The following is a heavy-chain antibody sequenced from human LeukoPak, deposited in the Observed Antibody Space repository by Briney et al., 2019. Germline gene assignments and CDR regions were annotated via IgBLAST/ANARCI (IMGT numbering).Heavy chain of an antibody. CDR2: INVSGGST. Sequence: GGSLRLPCAASGFTFSSYAMSWVRQAPGKGLEWVSTINVSGGSTYYADSVKGRFTISRDNSKNTLYLQMNSLRAEDMAIYYCAKYGRSGYSSGMDVWGQGTTVTVSS. CDR1: GFTFSSYA. D-gene: IGHD2-15*01. CDR3: AKYGRSGYSSGMDV. V-gene: IGHV3-23*01. J-gene: IGHJ6*02.